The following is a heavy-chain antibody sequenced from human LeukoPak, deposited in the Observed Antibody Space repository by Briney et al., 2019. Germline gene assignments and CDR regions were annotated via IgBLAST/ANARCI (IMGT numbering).Heavy chain of an antibody. CDR3: VRDASLGAFDI. D-gene: IGHD3-16*01. CDR2: IWFDGTNK. CDR1: GCTFSNYG. V-gene: IGHV3-33*01. J-gene: IGHJ3*02. Sequence: PGGSLRLSCAASGCTFSNYGMHWVRQAPGKGLEWVAVIWFDGTNKYYADSVRGRFTISRDNSKNTLYLQMSSLRAEDTAVYYCVRDASLGAFDIWGQGTMVTVSS.